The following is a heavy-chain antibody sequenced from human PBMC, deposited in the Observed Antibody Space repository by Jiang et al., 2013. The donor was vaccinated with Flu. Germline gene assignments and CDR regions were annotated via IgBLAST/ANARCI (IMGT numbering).Heavy chain of an antibody. V-gene: IGHV2-70*01. Sequence: KPTQTLTLTCTFSGFSLSTSGMCVSWIRQPPGKALEWLALIDWDDDKYYSTSLKTRLTISKDTSKNQVVLTMTNMDPVDTATYYRARRYYDFWSGYSNFDYWGQGTLVTVSS. CDR1: GFSLSTSGMC. CDR2: IDWDDDK. J-gene: IGHJ4*02. CDR3: ARRYYDFWSGYSNFDY. D-gene: IGHD3-3*01.